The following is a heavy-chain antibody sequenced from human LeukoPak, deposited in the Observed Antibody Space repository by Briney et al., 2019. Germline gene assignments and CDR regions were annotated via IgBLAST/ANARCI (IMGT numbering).Heavy chain of an antibody. CDR3: ARGGDIVLMVYPHFDY. V-gene: IGHV4-59*01. D-gene: IGHD2-8*01. J-gene: IGHJ4*02. CDR2: IYSSGST. Sequence: SETLSLTCTVSGCSITGYHWSWIRQPPGKGLEWIGYIYSSGSTNYNPSLKSRVTISVDTSKNQFSLKLSSVTAADTAVYYCARGGDIVLMVYPHFDYWGQGTLVTVSS. CDR1: GCSITGYH.